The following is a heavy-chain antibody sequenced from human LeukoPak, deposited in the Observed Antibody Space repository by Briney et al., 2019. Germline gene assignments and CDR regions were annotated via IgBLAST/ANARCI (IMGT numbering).Heavy chain of an antibody. J-gene: IGHJ4*02. CDR3: ARGQWEVRGIIITQLDY. CDR2: SKHSGGT. D-gene: IGHD3-10*01. Sequence: SETLSLTCAVYGGSFSGYYWSWIRQPPGKGLEWIGESKHSGGTNYNPSLKSRVTISADTSKKQFPLTLTSVTAADTAGYYCARGQWEVRGIIITQLDYWGQESLVTVPS. CDR1: GGSFSGYY. V-gene: IGHV4-34*01.